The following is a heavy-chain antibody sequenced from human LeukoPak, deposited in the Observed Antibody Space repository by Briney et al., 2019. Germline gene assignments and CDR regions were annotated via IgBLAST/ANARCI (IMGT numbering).Heavy chain of an antibody. CDR2: IYYSGST. CDR3: ARLVDSSGYYDGTFDY. Sequence: PSETVTLPCTVSGGSISSSSYYWGWIRQPPGKGLEWIGSIYYSGSTYYNPSLKGRVTISVDTSKNQFSLKLSSVTAADTAVYYCARLVDSSGYYDGTFDYWGQGTLVTVSS. J-gene: IGHJ4*02. D-gene: IGHD3-22*01. CDR1: GGSISSSSYY. V-gene: IGHV4-39*01.